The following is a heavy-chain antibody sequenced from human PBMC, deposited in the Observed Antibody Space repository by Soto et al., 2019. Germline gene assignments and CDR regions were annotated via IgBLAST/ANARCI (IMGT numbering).Heavy chain of an antibody. D-gene: IGHD6-13*01. Sequence: GASVKVSCKASGYTFTSYYMHWVRQAPGQGLEWMGWINPNSGGTNYAQKFQGWVTMTRDTSFSTAYMDLSRLRSDDTAVYYCARVSRESDGVYYFDYWGQGTLVTVSS. CDR2: INPNSGGT. CDR3: ARVSRESDGVYYFDY. J-gene: IGHJ4*02. CDR1: GYTFTSYY. V-gene: IGHV1-2*04.